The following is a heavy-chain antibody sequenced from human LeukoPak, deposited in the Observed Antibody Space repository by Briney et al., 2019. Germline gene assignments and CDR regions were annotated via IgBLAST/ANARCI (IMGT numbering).Heavy chain of an antibody. Sequence: PGGSLRLSCAASGFVFSSYTMNWVRQAPGKGPEWISHISTSGYTIYYANSVKGRFTISRDNAKNSLFLQMNSLRAEDTAVYYCARTIWGSYNFDNWGQGTLVTVSS. V-gene: IGHV3-48*03. D-gene: IGHD3-16*01. CDR1: GFVFSSYT. CDR2: ISTSGYTI. CDR3: ARTIWGSYNFDN. J-gene: IGHJ4*02.